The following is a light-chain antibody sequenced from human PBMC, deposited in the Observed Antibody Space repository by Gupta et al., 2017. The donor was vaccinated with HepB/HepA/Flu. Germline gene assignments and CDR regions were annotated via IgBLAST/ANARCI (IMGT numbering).Light chain of an antibody. CDR3: QQIDSTPRT. CDR2: AAS. V-gene: IGKV1-39*01. Sequence: DIQMTQSPSSLSASVGDRVTITCRASQSISSYLNWYQQKPGKAPKLLIYAASSWQSGVPSRFSGSGSGTDFTLTISRLQPEDFATYYCQQIDSTPRTFGQGTKVEIK. CDR1: QSISSY. J-gene: IGKJ1*01.